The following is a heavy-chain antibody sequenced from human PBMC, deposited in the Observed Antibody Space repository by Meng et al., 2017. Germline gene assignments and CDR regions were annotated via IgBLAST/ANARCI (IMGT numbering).Heavy chain of an antibody. Sequence: SEILSSTCAVYGGSFIGYYWSWTRQLPGKGLEWIGEINHSGSTNYNPSLKSRVTISVNTSTNLFSLELSSVTAADTAVYYCARGAMSSMTTVTTGSYYFDYWGQGTLVTVSS. J-gene: IGHJ4*02. CDR3: ARGAMSSMTTVTTGSYYFDY. CDR2: INHSGST. CDR1: GGSFIGYY. D-gene: IGHD4-17*01. V-gene: IGHV4-34*01.